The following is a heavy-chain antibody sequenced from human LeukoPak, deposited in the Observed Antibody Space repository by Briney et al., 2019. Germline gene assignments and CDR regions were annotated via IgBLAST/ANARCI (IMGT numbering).Heavy chain of an antibody. CDR2: IYYSGST. V-gene: IGHV4-30-4*01. D-gene: IGHD3-22*01. Sequence: SETLSLTCTVSGGSISSGDSYWSWIRQPPGKGLEWIGSIYYSGSTYYNPSLKSRVIISVDTSKNQFSLRLSSVTAADTAVYYCARAGQYYYDSAGYFPDYWGQGTLVTVSS. CDR1: GGSISSGDSY. J-gene: IGHJ4*02. CDR3: ARAGQYYYDSAGYFPDY.